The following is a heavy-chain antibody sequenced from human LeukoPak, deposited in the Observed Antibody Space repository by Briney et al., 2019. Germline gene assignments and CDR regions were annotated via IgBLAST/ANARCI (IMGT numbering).Heavy chain of an antibody. J-gene: IGHJ3*02. CDR3: ARAFGGRYFLEAFDI. D-gene: IGHD1-26*01. CDR1: GGSFNTYY. Sequence: PSETLSLTSTVSGGSFNTYYWSWIRQPPGQGLERIGSFYYRGSTNYNPSLNSRLTISVDTSKKQFSLRLNSVTAADTAVYFCARAFGGRYFLEAFDIWGQGTMVSVSS. V-gene: IGHV4-59*01. CDR2: FYYRGST.